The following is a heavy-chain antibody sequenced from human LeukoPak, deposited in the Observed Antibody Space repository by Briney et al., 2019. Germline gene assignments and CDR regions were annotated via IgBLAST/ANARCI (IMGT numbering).Heavy chain of an antibody. V-gene: IGHV3-30-3*01. J-gene: IGHJ4*02. Sequence: GGSLRLSCAASGFTFSSYAMHWVRQAPGKGLEWVAVISYDGSNKYYADSVKGRFTISRDNSKNTLYLQMNSLRAEDTAVYYCARLSTAVADSDYWGQGTLVTVSS. CDR2: ISYDGSNK. CDR1: GFTFSSYA. CDR3: ARLSTAVADSDY. D-gene: IGHD6-13*01.